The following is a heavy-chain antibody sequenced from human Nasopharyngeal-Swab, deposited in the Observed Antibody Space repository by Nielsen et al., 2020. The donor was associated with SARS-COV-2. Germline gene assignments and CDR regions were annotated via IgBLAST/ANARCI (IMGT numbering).Heavy chain of an antibody. CDR3: AKQWLLGGHIDY. CDR1: GFTFSSYG. Sequence: GESLKISCAASGFTFSSYGMHWVRQAPDKGLEWVAVISYDGSNKYYADSVKGRFTISRDNSKNTLYLQMNSLRAEDTAVYYCAKQWLLGGHIDYWGQGTLVTVSS. CDR2: ISYDGSNK. D-gene: IGHD3-22*01. V-gene: IGHV3-30*18. J-gene: IGHJ4*02.